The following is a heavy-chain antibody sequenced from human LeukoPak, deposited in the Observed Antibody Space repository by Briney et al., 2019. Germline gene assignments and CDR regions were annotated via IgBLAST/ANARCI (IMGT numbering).Heavy chain of an antibody. CDR2: IYYSGST. V-gene: IGHV4-59*01. CDR1: GGSISSYY. CDR3: ARGGQYYYDTLVSMDV. J-gene: IGHJ6*03. Sequence: PSETLSLTCTVSGGSISSYYWSWIRQPPGKGLEWIGYIYYSGSTNYNHSLKSRVTISVDTPKNQFSLKLSSVTAADTAVYYCARGGQYYYDTLVSMDVWGKGTTVTVSS. D-gene: IGHD3-22*01.